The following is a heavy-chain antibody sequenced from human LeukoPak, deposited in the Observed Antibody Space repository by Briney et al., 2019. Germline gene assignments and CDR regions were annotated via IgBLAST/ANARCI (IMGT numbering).Heavy chain of an antibody. CDR1: GGYISSYY. V-gene: IGHV4-4*07. D-gene: IGHD4-11*01. CDR3: AKTHSHFPPYFDY. J-gene: IGHJ4*02. CDR2: ISTSGST. Sequence: SETLSLTCSVSGGYISSYYWSWIRQPAGKGLESIGHISTSGSTNYNPSLKSRVTMSVDTSKNQFSLKLSSVTAADTAVYYCAKTHSHFPPYFDYWGQGTLVIVSS.